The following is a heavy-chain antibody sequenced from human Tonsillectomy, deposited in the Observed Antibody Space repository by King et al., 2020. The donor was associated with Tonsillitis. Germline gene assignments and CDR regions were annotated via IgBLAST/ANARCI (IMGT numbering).Heavy chain of an antibody. V-gene: IGHV4-61*02. J-gene: IGHJ4*02. CDR2: IYTSGST. Sequence: VQLQESGPGLVKPSQTLSLTCTVSGGSISSGSYYWSWIRQPAGKGLECIGRIYTSGSTNYNPSLKSRVTMSVDTSKNQFSLKLSSVTAADTAVYYCARDRPLSYYYDSSGYYYFDYWGQGTLVTVSS. CDR3: ARDRPLSYYYDSSGYYYFDY. CDR1: GGSISSGSYY. D-gene: IGHD3-22*01.